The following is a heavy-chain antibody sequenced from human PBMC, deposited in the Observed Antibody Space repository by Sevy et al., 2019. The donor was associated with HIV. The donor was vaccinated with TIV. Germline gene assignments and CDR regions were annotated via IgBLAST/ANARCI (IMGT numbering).Heavy chain of an antibody. V-gene: IGHV3-43*01. CDR2: ISWDGDST. CDR3: ATDLRGITGLDN. J-gene: IGHJ4*02. CDR1: GFTFRDSY. D-gene: IGHD3-10*01. Sequence: GGSLRLSCAASGFTFRDSYMHWVRQVPGKGLEWVSLISWDGDSTKYADSVKGRFTVSRDNTKKSLYLQMNSLRTEDSAVYYCATDLRGITGLDNWGQGTLVTVSS.